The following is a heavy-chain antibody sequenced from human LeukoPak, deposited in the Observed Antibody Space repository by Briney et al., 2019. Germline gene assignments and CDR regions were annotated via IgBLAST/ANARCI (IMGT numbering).Heavy chain of an antibody. CDR2: IYTSGST. Sequence: PSETLSLACTVSGGSISSYYWSWIRQPAGKGLEWIGRIYTSGSTNYNPSLKSRVTMSVDTSKNQFSLKLSSVTAADTAVYYCARELNDYYGSGSYYTYNWFDPWGQGTLVTVSS. V-gene: IGHV4-4*07. CDR3: ARELNDYYGSGSYYTYNWFDP. CDR1: GGSISSYY. D-gene: IGHD3-10*01. J-gene: IGHJ5*02.